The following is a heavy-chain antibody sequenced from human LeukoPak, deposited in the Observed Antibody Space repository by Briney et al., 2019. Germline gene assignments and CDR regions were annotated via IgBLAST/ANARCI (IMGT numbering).Heavy chain of an antibody. Sequence: ASVKVSCKVSGYTLTELSMHWVRQAPGKGLEWMGGFDPEDGETIYAQKFQGRVTMTEDTSTDTAYMELSSLRSEDTAVYYCAQYCTNGVCRYSFDYWGQGTLVTVSS. V-gene: IGHV1-24*01. CDR1: GYTLTELS. J-gene: IGHJ4*02. CDR3: AQYCTNGVCRYSFDY. CDR2: FDPEDGET. D-gene: IGHD2-8*01.